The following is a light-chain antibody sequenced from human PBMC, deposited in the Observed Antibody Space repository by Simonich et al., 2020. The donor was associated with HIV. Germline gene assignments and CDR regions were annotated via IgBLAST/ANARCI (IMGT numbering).Light chain of an antibody. CDR1: QSLVHSDGNTY. CDR3: MEGTHLKT. Sequence: DVVMTQSPLSLPVTLGQPASISCRSSQSLVHSDGNTYLNWFQQRPGQSPRRLICKVSNRDSGVPDRFSGSGSGTDFTLKISRVEAEDVGVYYCMEGTHLKTFGPGTKVDIK. V-gene: IGKV2-30*02. J-gene: IGKJ3*01. CDR2: KVS.